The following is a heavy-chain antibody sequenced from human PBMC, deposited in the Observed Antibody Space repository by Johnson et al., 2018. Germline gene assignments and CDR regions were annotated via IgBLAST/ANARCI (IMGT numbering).Heavy chain of an antibody. J-gene: IGHJ3*02. D-gene: IGHD3-16*02. CDR2: IKSKTDGGTT. V-gene: IGHV3-15*07. CDR3: TTYDYVWGSYRWDDAFDI. CDR1: GFTFSNAW. Sequence: VQLQESGGGLVQPGGSLRLSCAASGFTFSNAWMNWVRQAPGKGLEWVGRIKSKTDGGTTDYAAPVKGRFTISRDVSKNTVYLQMNSLKTGDTAVCYCTTYDYVWGSYRWDDAFDIWGQGTMVTVSS.